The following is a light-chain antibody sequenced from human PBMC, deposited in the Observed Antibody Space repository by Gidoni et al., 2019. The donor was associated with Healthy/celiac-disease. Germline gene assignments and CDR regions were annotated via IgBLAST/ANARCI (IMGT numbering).Light chain of an antibody. V-gene: IGKV1-39*01. CDR1: QSISSY. CDR3: QQSYSTPPS. CDR2: ESP. Sequence: DIQMTQSPSSLSASVGDRVTITPRASQSISSYLNWYQQKPGKAPKLLIYESPSLQSGVPSRFSGSGSGTDFTLTISSLQPEDFATYYCQQSYSTPPSFGGXTKVEIK. J-gene: IGKJ4*01.